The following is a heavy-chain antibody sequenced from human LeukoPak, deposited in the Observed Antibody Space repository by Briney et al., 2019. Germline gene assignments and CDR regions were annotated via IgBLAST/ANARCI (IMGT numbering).Heavy chain of an antibody. CDR1: GFTFSSYA. CDR3: ARDPRYCSSTSCYKVGAFDI. CDR2: ISYDGSNK. Sequence: QPGGSLRLSCAASGFTFSSYAMHWVRQAPGKGLEWVAVISYDGSNKYYADSVKGRFTISRDNSKNTLYLQMNSLRAEDTAVYYCARDPRYCSSTSCYKVGAFDIWGQGTMVTVSS. V-gene: IGHV3-30-3*01. D-gene: IGHD2-2*02. J-gene: IGHJ3*02.